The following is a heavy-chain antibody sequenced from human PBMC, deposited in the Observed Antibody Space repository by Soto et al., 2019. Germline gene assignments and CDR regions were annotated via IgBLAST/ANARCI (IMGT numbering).Heavy chain of an antibody. J-gene: IGHJ4*02. V-gene: IGHV3-23*01. D-gene: IGHD3-3*01. CDR1: GFTFSSYA. CDR3: AKGSIFGVAAGVNFDY. Sequence: GGSLRLSCAASGFTFSSYAMSWVRQAPGKGQEWVSAISGSGGSTYYADSVKGRFTISRDNSKNTLYLQMSSLRAEDTAVYYCAKGSIFGVAAGVNFDYWGQGTLVTVS. CDR2: ISGSGGST.